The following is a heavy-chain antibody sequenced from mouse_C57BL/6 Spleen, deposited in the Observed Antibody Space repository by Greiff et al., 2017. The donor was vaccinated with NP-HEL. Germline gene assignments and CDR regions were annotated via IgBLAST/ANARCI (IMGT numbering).Heavy chain of an antibody. CDR1: GYTFTDYE. Sequence: QVQLQQSGAELVRPGASVTLSCKASGYTFTDYEMHWVKQTPVHGLEWIGAFDPETGGTAYNQKFKGKAILTADKSSSTAYMELRSLTSEDSAVYYCTSLFFYAMDYWGQGTSVTVSS. CDR2: FDPETGGT. J-gene: IGHJ4*01. CDR3: TSLFFYAMDY. D-gene: IGHD6-1*01. V-gene: IGHV1-15*01.